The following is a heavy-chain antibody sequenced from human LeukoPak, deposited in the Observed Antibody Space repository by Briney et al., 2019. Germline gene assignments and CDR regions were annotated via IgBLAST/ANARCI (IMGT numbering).Heavy chain of an antibody. Sequence: PSQTLSLTCTVSGGSISSGDYYWRWIRQPPGKGLEWIGYIYYSGSTYYNPSLKSRFTISVDTSKNQFSLKLSSVTAADTAVYYCARGGYSYGYDWFDPWGQGTLVTVSS. D-gene: IGHD5-18*01. CDR1: GGSISSGDYY. J-gene: IGHJ5*02. CDR2: IYYSGST. CDR3: ARGGYSYGYDWFDP. V-gene: IGHV4-30-4*01.